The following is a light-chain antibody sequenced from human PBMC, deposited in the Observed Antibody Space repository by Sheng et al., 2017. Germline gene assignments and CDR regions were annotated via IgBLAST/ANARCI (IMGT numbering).Light chain of an antibody. V-gene: IGKV3-11*01. CDR2: DAS. CDR1: QSVASY. J-gene: IGKJ4*01. Sequence: EIVLTQSPATLSLSPGDRATLSCRASQSVASYLAWYQLKPGQPPRLLIYDASNRATDIPARFSGSGSGTDFTLTIINLEPEDFAVYYCQQRSKTFGGGTKVEIK. CDR3: QQRSKT.